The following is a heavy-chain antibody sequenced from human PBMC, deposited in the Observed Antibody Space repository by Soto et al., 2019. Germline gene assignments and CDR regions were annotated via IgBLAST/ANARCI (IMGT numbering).Heavy chain of an antibody. CDR3: ARSSFDY. J-gene: IGHJ4*02. Sequence: GGSLRLSCAASGFTFSGYTMNWVRQAPGKGLEWVSSITSGSSYIYYADSVKGRFTISRDNAKNSLYLQINSLRAEDTTMYYCARSSFDYWGQGTLVTVSS. CDR1: GFTFSGYT. CDR2: ITSGSSYI. V-gene: IGHV3-21*01.